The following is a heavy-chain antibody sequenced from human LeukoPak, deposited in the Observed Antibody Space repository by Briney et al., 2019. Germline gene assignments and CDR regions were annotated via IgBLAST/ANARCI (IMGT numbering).Heavy chain of an antibody. V-gene: IGHV4-34*01. CDR2: INHSGST. Sequence: SETLSLTCAVYGGSFSGYYWSWIRQPPGKGLEWIGEINHSGSTNYNPSLESRVTISVDTSKNQFSLKLSSVTAADTAVYYCASTSDYGESDYWGQGTLVTVSS. D-gene: IGHD4-17*01. CDR3: ASTSDYGESDY. J-gene: IGHJ4*02. CDR1: GGSFSGYY.